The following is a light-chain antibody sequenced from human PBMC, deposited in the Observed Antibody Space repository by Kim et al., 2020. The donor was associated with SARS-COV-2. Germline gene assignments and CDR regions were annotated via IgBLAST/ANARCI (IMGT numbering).Light chain of an antibody. Sequence: QSVLTQPPSASGTPGQRVSISCSGLNSNMGSNFVYCYQQPPGTAPTLLIYKNNQRPSGVPDRFSGSKSCTSASLVIRGLRSEDEADYYCAACDHGLIRVLIGGGTQLTVL. CDR1: NSNMGSNF. CDR2: KNN. J-gene: IGLJ2*01. V-gene: IGLV1-47*01. CDR3: AACDHGLIRVL.